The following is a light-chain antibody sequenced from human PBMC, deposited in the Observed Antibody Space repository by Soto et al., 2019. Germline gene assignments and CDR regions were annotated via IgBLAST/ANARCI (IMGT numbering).Light chain of an antibody. V-gene: IGKV3-20*01. CDR2: GAS. Sequence: EIVLTQSPGTLSLSPGERATLSCRASQSVSSSYFAWYQQKPGQAPRLLIYGASSRATGIPDRFSGSGSGKDFTLTISRLEPEDFAVYYCHQYGGSPRTLGQGTKVEIK. J-gene: IGKJ1*01. CDR3: HQYGGSPRT. CDR1: QSVSSSY.